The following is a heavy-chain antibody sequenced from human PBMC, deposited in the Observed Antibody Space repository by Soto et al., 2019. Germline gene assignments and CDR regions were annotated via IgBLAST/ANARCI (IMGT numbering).Heavy chain of an antibody. V-gene: IGHV1-2*04. Sequence: ASVKVSCKASGYTFTGYYMHWVRQAPGQGLEWMGWINPNSGGTNYAQKFQGWVTMTRDTSISTAYMELSRLRSDDTAVYYCARQADILTGYYLRYWGQGTLVTFSS. CDR3: ARQADILTGYYLRY. D-gene: IGHD3-9*01. CDR2: INPNSGGT. CDR1: GYTFTGYY. J-gene: IGHJ4*02.